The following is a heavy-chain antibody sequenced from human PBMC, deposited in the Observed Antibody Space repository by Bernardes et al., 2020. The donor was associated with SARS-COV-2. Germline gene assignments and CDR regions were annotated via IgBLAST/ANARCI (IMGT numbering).Heavy chain of an antibody. CDR2: ISDSGGST. V-gene: IGHV3-23*01. Sequence: GGSLRLSCTASGFTFSSYAMSWVRQAPGKGLKWVSAISDSGGSTYYADSVKGRFTISRDNSKNILYLQMNSLRAEDTAVYYCAKDDGGSSWYDRAVDYWGQGTLVIVSS. CDR1: GFTFSSYA. D-gene: IGHD6-13*01. J-gene: IGHJ4*02. CDR3: AKDDGGSSWYDRAVDY.